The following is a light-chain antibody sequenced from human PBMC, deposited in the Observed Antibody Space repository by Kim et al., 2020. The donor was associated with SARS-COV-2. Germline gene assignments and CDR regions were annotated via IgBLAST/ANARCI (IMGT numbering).Light chain of an antibody. J-gene: IGKJ2*01. V-gene: IGKV3-15*01. CDR3: QEYNDWQT. Sequence: EIVMTQSPATLSVSPGERATLSCRASHSVSSNLAWYQHKPGQAPRLLIYDASTRATGVPARFSGSGSGTEFTLTISSLQSEDSAVYYCQEYNDWQTFGQGTKVDIK. CDR2: DAS. CDR1: HSVSSN.